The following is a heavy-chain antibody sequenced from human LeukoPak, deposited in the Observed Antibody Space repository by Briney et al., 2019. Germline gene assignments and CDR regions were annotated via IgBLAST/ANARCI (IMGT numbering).Heavy chain of an antibody. CDR1: GGPISSGGYS. J-gene: IGHJ5*02. D-gene: IGHD1-26*01. V-gene: IGHV4-30-2*01. CDR3: AREGEPWMAWFDP. CDR2: IHYSGST. Sequence: SQTLSLTCAVSGGPISSGGYSWSWIRQPPGKGLEWIGYIHYSGSTYYNPSVKSRVTISIDRSKNQFTLKLSSVTAADTAVYYCAREGEPWMAWFDPWGQGTLVTVSS.